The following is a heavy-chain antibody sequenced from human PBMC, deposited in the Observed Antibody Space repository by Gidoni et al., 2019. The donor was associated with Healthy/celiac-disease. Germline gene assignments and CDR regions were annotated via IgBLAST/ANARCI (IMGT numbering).Heavy chain of an antibody. CDR3: ASERESITIFGVVD. J-gene: IGHJ4*02. Sequence: EVQLVESGGGLVQPGGSLRRYCAASGFPFSRYSMNWVRQAPGKGLEWVSYISSSSSTIYYADSVKGRFTISRDNAKNSLYLQMNSLRAEDTAVYYCASERESITIFGVVDWGQGTLVTVSS. D-gene: IGHD3-3*01. V-gene: IGHV3-48*01. CDR1: GFPFSRYS. CDR2: ISSSSSTI.